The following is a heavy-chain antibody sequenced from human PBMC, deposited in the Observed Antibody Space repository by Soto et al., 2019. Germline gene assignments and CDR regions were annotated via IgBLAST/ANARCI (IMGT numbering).Heavy chain of an antibody. CDR3: ARAKVVAYYYDTSGYYTTFDF. J-gene: IGHJ4*02. V-gene: IGHV4-61*01. Sequence: SETLSLTCTVSGVSVSRGSYSWSWIRQSPGKGLEWIGYVHDSGSTAYSPSLESRVTISVDTAKNQVSLKLSSVTSADSAFYYCARAKVVAYYYDTSGYYTTFDFWGQGTQVTVSS. CDR2: VHDSGST. CDR1: GVSVSRGSYS. D-gene: IGHD3-22*01.